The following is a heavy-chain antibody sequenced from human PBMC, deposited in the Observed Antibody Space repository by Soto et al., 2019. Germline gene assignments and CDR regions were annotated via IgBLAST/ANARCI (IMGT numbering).Heavy chain of an antibody. CDR2: INPNSGGT. V-gene: IGHV1-2*02. J-gene: IGHJ5*02. CDR1: GYTFTGYY. Sequence: ASVKVSFKASGYTFTGYYMHWVRQAPGQGLEWMGWINPNSGGTNYAQKFQGRVTMTRDTSISTAYMELSGLRSDDTAVYYCARAMPRRNSRPGSWFDPWGQGTLVTV. CDR3: ARAMPRRNSRPGSWFDP. D-gene: IGHD3-22*01.